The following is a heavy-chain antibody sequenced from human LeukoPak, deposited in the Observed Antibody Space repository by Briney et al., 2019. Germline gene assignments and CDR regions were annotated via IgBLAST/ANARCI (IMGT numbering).Heavy chain of an antibody. J-gene: IGHJ4*02. Sequence: ASVKVSCKASGYTFTSYGISWVRQAPGQGLEWTGWISAYNGNTNYAQKLQGRVTMTTDTSTSTAYMELRSLRSDDTAVYYCARGAALYYYDSSGNPRPFDYWGQGTLVTVSS. V-gene: IGHV1-18*01. CDR1: GYTFTSYG. CDR3: ARGAALYYYDSSGNPRPFDY. CDR2: ISAYNGNT. D-gene: IGHD3-22*01.